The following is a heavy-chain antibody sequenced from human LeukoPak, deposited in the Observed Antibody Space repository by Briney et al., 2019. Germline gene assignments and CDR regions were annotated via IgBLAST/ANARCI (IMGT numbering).Heavy chain of an antibody. CDR3: ARSVLRYFDLDY. CDR1: GGTFSSYA. V-gene: IGHV1-69*01. D-gene: IGHD3-9*01. Sequence: ASXXVSCKASGGTFSSYAISWVRQAPGQGLEWMGGIIPIFGTANYAQKFQGRVTITADESTSTAYMELSSLRSEDTAVYYCARSVLRYFDLDYWGQGTLVTVSS. J-gene: IGHJ4*02. CDR2: IIPIFGTA.